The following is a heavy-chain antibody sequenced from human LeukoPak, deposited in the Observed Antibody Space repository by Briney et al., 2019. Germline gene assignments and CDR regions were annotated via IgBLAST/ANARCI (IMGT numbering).Heavy chain of an antibody. V-gene: IGHV1-8*03. Sequence: ASVKVSCKASGYTFTSYDINWVRQATGQGLEWMGWMNPNSGNTGYAQKFQGRGTITRNTSISTAYMELSSLRSEDTAVYYCARGDRFGSYYYYMDVWGKGTTVTVSS. CDR1: GYTFTSYD. D-gene: IGHD3-16*01. J-gene: IGHJ6*03. CDR3: ARGDRFGSYYYYMDV. CDR2: MNPNSGNT.